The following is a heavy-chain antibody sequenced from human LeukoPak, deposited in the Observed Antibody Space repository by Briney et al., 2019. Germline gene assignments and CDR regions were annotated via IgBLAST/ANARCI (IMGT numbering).Heavy chain of an antibody. V-gene: IGHV4-34*01. CDR1: GGSFSGYY. CDR2: INHSGST. Sequence: MASETLSLTCAVYGGSFSGYYWSWIRQPPGKGLEWIGEINHSGSTNCNPSLKSRVTISVDTSKNQFSLKLSSVTAADTAVYYCARALGRNFVPKYYFDYWGRGTLVTVSS. J-gene: IGHJ4*02. D-gene: IGHD3-9*01. CDR3: ARALGRNFVPKYYFDY.